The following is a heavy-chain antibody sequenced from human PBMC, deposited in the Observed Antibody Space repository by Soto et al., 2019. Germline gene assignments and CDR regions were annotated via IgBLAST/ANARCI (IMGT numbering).Heavy chain of an antibody. CDR2: IIPILGIA. V-gene: IGHV1-69*02. D-gene: IGHD3-10*01. J-gene: IGHJ5*02. CDR3: ARSVVRGSPDGWFDP. Sequence: XXVKVSCKASGGTFSSYTISWVRHSPGQGLEWMGRIIPILGIANYAQKFQGRVTITADKSTSTAYMELRSLRSDDTAVYYCARSVVRGSPDGWFDPWGQGTLVTVSS. CDR1: GGTFSSYT.